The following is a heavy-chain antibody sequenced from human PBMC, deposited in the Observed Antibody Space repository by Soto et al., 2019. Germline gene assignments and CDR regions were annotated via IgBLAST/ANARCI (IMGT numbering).Heavy chain of an antibody. D-gene: IGHD3-16*01. CDR2: INEDGSMK. J-gene: IGHJ3*01. Sequence: EVQLVESGGGLVQPGESLRLSCVASGFTFSNYWMTWVRQAPGKGLEWVANINEDGSMKLYVDSVKGRFTISRDNPKNSLYLQRNTRRVEDTAFYNGAIETVGVGGAFFDVWGQGTMVTVSS. CDR3: AIETVGVGGAFFDV. CDR1: GFTFSNYW. V-gene: IGHV3-7*01.